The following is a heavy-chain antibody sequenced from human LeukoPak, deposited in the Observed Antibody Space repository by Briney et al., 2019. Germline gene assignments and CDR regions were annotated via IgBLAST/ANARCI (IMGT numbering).Heavy chain of an antibody. CDR2: ISSSSSYI. V-gene: IGHV3-21*01. J-gene: IGHJ4*02. CDR1: GFTFSSYS. D-gene: IGHD1-26*01. Sequence: GGSLRLSCAASGFTFSSYSMNWVRQAPGKGLEWVSSISSSSSYIYYADSVKGRFTISRDNAKNSLYLQMNSLRAEDTAVYYCARVRVVGAHRDYFDYWGQGTLVTVSS. CDR3: ARVRVVGAHRDYFDY.